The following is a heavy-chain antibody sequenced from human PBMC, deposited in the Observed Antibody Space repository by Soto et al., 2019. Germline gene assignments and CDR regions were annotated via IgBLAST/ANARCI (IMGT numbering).Heavy chain of an antibody. CDR3: ARDKWDPENYYYYYGMDV. CDR2: IIPIFGTA. CDR1: GVTFSSYA. D-gene: IGHD1-26*01. J-gene: IGHJ6*02. Sequence: SVKVSCKASGVTFSSYAISWVRQAPGQGLEWMGGIIPIFGTANYAQKFQGRVTITADKSTSTAYMELSSLRSEDTAVYYCARDKWDPENYYYYYGMDVWGQGTTVTVSS. V-gene: IGHV1-69*06.